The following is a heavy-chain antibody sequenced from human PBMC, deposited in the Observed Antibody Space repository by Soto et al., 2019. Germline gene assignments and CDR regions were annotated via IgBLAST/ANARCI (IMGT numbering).Heavy chain of an antibody. CDR3: ATERYDFWSGYDYYYGMDV. Sequence: ALVKVSCKASGYTFTGYYMHWVRQAPGQGLEWMGWINPNSGGTNYAQKFQGWVTMTRDTSISTAYMELSRLRSDDTAVYYCATERYDFWSGYDYYYGMDVWGQGTTVTVSS. CDR2: INPNSGGT. D-gene: IGHD3-3*01. J-gene: IGHJ6*02. V-gene: IGHV1-2*04. CDR1: GYTFTGYY.